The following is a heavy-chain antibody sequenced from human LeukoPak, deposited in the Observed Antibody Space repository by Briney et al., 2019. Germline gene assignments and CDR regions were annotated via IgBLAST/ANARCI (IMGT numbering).Heavy chain of an antibody. J-gene: IGHJ4*02. Sequence: SETLSLTCTVSGGSLSRSHYSWVCIPQPPGKGLEWIGGIYSGGSTYYNPSLKSRVTISVDTSKNQFSLKLSSVTAADTAVYYCARLRVPVTTTSDFDYWGQGTLVTVSS. D-gene: IGHD5-12*01. CDR3: ARLRVPVTTTSDFDY. V-gene: IGHV4-39*01. CDR1: GGSLSRSHYS. CDR2: IYSGGST.